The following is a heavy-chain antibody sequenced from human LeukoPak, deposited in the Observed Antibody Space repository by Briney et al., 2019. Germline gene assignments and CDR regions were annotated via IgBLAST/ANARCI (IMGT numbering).Heavy chain of an antibody. D-gene: IGHD6-19*01. V-gene: IGHV4-59*01. Sequence: PSETLSLTCTVSGGSINDYYWTWIRQPPGKGLEWVGYIYYSGSTNYNPSLKSRVTISVDTSKNQFSLKLSSVTAADTAVYYCARAQYSSGWYFDYWGQGTLVTVSS. CDR2: IYYSGST. J-gene: IGHJ4*02. CDR3: ARAQYSSGWYFDY. CDR1: GGSINDYY.